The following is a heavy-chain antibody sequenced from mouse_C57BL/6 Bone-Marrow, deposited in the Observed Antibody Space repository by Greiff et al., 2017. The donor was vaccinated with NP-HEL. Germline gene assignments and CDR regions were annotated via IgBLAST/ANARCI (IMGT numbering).Heavy chain of an antibody. CDR3: TREEDLYYAMDY. CDR2: ISSGGDYL. J-gene: IGHJ4*01. CDR1: GFTFSSYA. V-gene: IGHV5-9-1*02. Sequence: EVKLVESGEGLVKPGGSLKLSCAASGFTFSSYAMSWVRQTPEKRLEWVAYISSGGDYLYYADTVKGRFTIYSDNARKHLYLQMSSLKSDDTAMYYCTREEDLYYAMDYWGQGTSVTVSS.